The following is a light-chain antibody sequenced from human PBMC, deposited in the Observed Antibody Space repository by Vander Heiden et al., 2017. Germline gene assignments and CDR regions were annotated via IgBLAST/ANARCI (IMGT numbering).Light chain of an antibody. J-gene: IGLJ2*01. CDR1: SSDIGGYNF. Sequence: QSALTQPASVSGSPGQSLTISCTGTSSDIGGYNFVSWYQQYPGKAPKLMIYEVSNRPSGVSYRFSGSKSGNTASLTISGLQVEDEADYYCSSYTTTNTLIFGGGTQLTVL. V-gene: IGLV2-14*01. CDR3: SSYTTTNTLI. CDR2: EVS.